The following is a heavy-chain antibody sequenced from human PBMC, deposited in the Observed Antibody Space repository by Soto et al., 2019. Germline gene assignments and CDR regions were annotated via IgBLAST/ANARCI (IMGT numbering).Heavy chain of an antibody. CDR2: IYYSGST. J-gene: IGHJ6*02. CDR3: ARDLAVAGTGGEVYYYGMDV. Sequence: QVQLQESGPGLVKPSQTLSLTCTVSGGSISSGGYYWSWIRQHPGKGLEWIGYIYYSGSTYYNPSLKSRVTISVDTAKNQVSLKLSSVTAADTAVYYCARDLAVAGTGGEVYYYGMDVWGQGTTVTVSS. CDR1: GGSISSGGYY. D-gene: IGHD6-19*01. V-gene: IGHV4-31*03.